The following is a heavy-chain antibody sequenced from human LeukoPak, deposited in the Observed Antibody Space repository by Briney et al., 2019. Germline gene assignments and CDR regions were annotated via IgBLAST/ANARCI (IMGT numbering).Heavy chain of an antibody. J-gene: IGHJ5*02. Sequence: SVKVSCKASGGTFSSYAISWVRQAPGQGLEWMGGIIPIFGTANYAQKFQGRVTITTDESTSTAYMELSSLRSEDTAVYYCARDNYAGANWFDPWGQGTPVTVSS. CDR2: IIPIFGTA. CDR3: ARDNYAGANWFDP. V-gene: IGHV1-69*05. CDR1: GGTFSSYA. D-gene: IGHD1-7*01.